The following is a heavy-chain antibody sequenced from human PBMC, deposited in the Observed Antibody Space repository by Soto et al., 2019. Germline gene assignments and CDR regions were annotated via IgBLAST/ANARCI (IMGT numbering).Heavy chain of an antibody. CDR2: ISWNSGSI. Sequence: GGSLRLSCAASGFTFDDYAMHWVRQAPGKGLEWVSGISWNSGSIGYADSVKGRFTISRDNAKNSLYLQMNSLRAEDTALYYCAKDIGGHTKDAFDIWGQGTMVTVSS. CDR3: AKDIGGHTKDAFDI. CDR1: GFTFDDYA. D-gene: IGHD2-8*01. V-gene: IGHV3-9*01. J-gene: IGHJ3*02.